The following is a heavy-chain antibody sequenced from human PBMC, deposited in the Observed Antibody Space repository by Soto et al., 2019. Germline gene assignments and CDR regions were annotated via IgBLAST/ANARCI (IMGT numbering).Heavy chain of an antibody. CDR1: GFIFSSYG. J-gene: IGHJ3*02. CDR3: ARANSSGWYDAFDI. V-gene: IGHV3-33*01. D-gene: IGHD6-19*01. Sequence: QVQLVESGGGVVQPGRSLRLSCAASGFIFSSYGMHWVRQAPGKGLEWVAVIWYDGSNKYYADSVKGRFTISRDNSKNTLYLQMNSLRAEDTAVYYCARANSSGWYDAFDIWGQGTMVTVSS. CDR2: IWYDGSNK.